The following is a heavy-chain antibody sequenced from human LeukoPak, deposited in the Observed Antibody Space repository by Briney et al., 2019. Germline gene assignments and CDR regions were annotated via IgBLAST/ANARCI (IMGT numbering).Heavy chain of an antibody. CDR2: INPNSGGT. CDR3: ARGRSRIAAAGTGVFDY. V-gene: IGHV1-2*02. Sequence: ASVKVSCKASGYAFTGYYMHWVRQAPGQGLEWMGWINPNSGGTNYAQKFQGRVTMTRDTSISTAYMELSRLRSDDTAVYYCARGRSRIAAAGTGVFDYWGQGTLVTVSS. J-gene: IGHJ4*02. CDR1: GYAFTGYY. D-gene: IGHD6-13*01.